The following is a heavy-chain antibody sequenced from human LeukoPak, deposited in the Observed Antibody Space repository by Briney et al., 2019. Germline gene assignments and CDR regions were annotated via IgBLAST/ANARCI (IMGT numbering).Heavy chain of an antibody. CDR2: ISGSGGST. Sequence: GGSLRLSCAASGFTFSSYAMSWVRQAPGKGLEWVSAISGSGGSTYYADSVKGRFTISRDNSKNTLYLQVNSLRAEDTAVYYCAKDDSEYRLLFDAFDIWGQGTMVTVSS. V-gene: IGHV3-23*01. D-gene: IGHD2-2*01. CDR1: GFTFSSYA. J-gene: IGHJ3*02. CDR3: AKDDSEYRLLFDAFDI.